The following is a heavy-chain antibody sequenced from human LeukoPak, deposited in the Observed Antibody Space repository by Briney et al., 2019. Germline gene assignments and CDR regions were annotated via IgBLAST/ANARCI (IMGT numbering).Heavy chain of an antibody. CDR3: ARMMGVSSSWWSWFDP. V-gene: IGHV1-2*02. CDR1: GYTFTGYY. D-gene: IGHD6-13*01. J-gene: IGHJ5*02. Sequence: GASVKVSCKASGYTFTGYYMHWVRQAPGQGLEWMGWINPNSGGTNYAQKFQGRVTMTRDTSISTAYMELSRLRSDDTAVYYCARMMGVSSSWWSWFDPWGQGTLVTVSS. CDR2: INPNSGGT.